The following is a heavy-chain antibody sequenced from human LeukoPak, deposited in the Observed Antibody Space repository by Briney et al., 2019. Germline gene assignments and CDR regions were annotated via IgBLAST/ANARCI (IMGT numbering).Heavy chain of an antibody. CDR1: GFTFSSYS. V-gene: IGHV3-21*01. CDR2: ISSSSSYI. J-gene: IGHJ4*02. CDR3: ARDRRVLQQLVAGPFDY. Sequence: GGSLRLSCAASGFTFSSYSMNWVRQAPGKGLEWVSSISSSSSYIYYADSVKGRFTISRDNAKNSLYLQMNSLRAEDTAVYYCARDRRVLQQLVAGPFDYWGQGTLVTVSS. D-gene: IGHD6-13*01.